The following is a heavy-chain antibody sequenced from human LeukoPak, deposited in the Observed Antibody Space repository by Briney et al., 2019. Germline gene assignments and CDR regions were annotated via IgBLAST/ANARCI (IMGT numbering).Heavy chain of an antibody. CDR1: GFTFSNYG. Sequence: GGTLRLSCAASGFTFSNYGMTWVRQAPGKGLEWVSGITDIGGSTYYADPVKGSFTISRDNSKSTLSLQMNSLRVEDTAVYYCAKDQHIATYGAAVYFDYWGQGTLVTVSS. V-gene: IGHV3-23*01. CDR3: AKDQHIATYGAAVYFDY. J-gene: IGHJ4*02. CDR2: ITDIGGST. D-gene: IGHD6-13*01.